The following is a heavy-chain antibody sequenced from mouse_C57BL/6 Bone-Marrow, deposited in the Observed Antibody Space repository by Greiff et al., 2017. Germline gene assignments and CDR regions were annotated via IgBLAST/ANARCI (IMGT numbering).Heavy chain of an antibody. V-gene: IGHV5-2*01. Sequence: EVKLVESGGGLVQPGESLKLSCESNEYEFPSHDMSWVRKTPEKRLELVAAINSDGGSTYYPDTMERRFIISRDNTKKTLYLQMSSLRSEDTALXDCARPDGNSILDYWGQGTTLTVSS. J-gene: IGHJ2*01. CDR1: EYEFPSHD. CDR3: ARPDGNSILDY. CDR2: INSDGGST. D-gene: IGHD2-1*01.